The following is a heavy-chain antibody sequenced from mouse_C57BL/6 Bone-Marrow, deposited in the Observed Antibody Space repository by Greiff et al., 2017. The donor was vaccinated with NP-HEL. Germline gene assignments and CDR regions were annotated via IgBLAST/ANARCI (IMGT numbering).Heavy chain of an antibody. Sequence: VQLQQPGTELVKPGASVKLSCKASGYTFTSYWMHWVKQRPGQGLEWIGNINPSNGGTNYNEKFKSKATLTVDKSSSTAYLQLSSLTSEDSAVDYCARWGTAQATPFAYWGQGTLVTVSA. CDR1: GYTFTSYW. J-gene: IGHJ3*01. D-gene: IGHD3-2*02. CDR2: INPSNGGT. CDR3: ARWGTAQATPFAY. V-gene: IGHV1-53*01.